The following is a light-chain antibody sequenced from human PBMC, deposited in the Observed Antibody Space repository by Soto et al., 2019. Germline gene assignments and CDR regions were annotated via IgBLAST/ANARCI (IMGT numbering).Light chain of an antibody. CDR1: SGHSSYA. Sequence: QAVVTQSPSASASLGASVKLTCTLSSGHSSYAIAWHQQQPEKGPRYLMKLNSDGSHSKGDGIPDRFSGSSSGAERYLTISSLQSEDGADYYCQTWGTGIWVFGGGTKLTVL. CDR3: QTWGTGIWV. CDR2: LNSDGSH. V-gene: IGLV4-69*01. J-gene: IGLJ3*02.